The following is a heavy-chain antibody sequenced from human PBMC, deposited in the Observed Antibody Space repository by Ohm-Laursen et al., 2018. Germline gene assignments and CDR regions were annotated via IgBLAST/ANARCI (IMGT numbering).Heavy chain of an antibody. CDR3: AKVGYSGSYPDY. V-gene: IGHV3-9*01. J-gene: IGHJ4*02. Sequence: SLRLSCAASGFTFDDYAMHWVRQAPGKGLEWVSGISWNSGSIGYADSVKGRFTISRDNAKNSLYLQMNSLRAEDTALYYCAKVGYSGSYPDYWGQGTLVTVSS. CDR1: GFTFDDYA. CDR2: ISWNSGSI. D-gene: IGHD1-26*01.